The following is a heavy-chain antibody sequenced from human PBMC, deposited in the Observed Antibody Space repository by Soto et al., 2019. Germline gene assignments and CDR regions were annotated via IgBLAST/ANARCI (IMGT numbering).Heavy chain of an antibody. CDR1: GGSISSTNYY. J-gene: IGHJ4*02. CDR2: IYYSGST. Sequence: QLQLQESGPGLVKTSETLSLTCTVSGGSISSTNYYWGWIRQPPGKGLEWIGSIYYSGSTYYNTSLKSRVTISVDTSKNQFSLKLSSVTAADTAVYYCARLFPHSGSYLDYWGQGTLVTVSS. V-gene: IGHV4-39*01. D-gene: IGHD1-26*01. CDR3: ARLFPHSGSYLDY.